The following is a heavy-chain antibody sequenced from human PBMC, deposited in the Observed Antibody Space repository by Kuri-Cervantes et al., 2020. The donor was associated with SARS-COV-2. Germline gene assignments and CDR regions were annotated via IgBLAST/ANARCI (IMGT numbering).Heavy chain of an antibody. V-gene: IGHV3-74*01. CDR3: ARVGLATTIYYYYGMDV. Sequence: GESLKISCAASGFTFSGHWIHWVRQAPGKGLVWVSRINSDGSSTSYADSVKGRFTISRDNAKNTLYLQMNSLRAEDTAVYYCARVGLATTIYYYYGMDVWGQGTTVTVSS. CDR2: INSDGSST. J-gene: IGHJ6*02. CDR1: GFTFSGHW. D-gene: IGHD5-12*01.